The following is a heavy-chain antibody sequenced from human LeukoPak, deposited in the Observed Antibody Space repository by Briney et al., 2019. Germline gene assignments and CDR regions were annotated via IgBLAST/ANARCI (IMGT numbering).Heavy chain of an antibody. CDR2: IYYSGST. V-gene: IGHV4-59*13. J-gene: IGHJ4*02. CDR3: ARAKAAAGIDYFDY. Sequence: SETLSLTCTVSGASISDYYWSWIRQPPGKGLEWIGYIYYSGSTNYNPSLKSRVTISTDTSKNQFSLKVSSVTAADTAVYYCARAKAAAGIDYFDYWGQGTLVTVSS. D-gene: IGHD6-13*01. CDR1: GASISDYY.